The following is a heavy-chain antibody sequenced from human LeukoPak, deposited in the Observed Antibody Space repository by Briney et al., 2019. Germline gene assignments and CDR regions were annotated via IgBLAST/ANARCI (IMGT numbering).Heavy chain of an antibody. CDR3: ARDLSFRSSSHFDY. J-gene: IGHJ4*02. CDR1: GFTFSSYS. CDR2: ISSSSSYI. V-gene: IGHV3-21*01. Sequence: PGGSLRLSCAASGFTFSSYSMTWVRQAPGKGLEWVSSISSSSSYIYYADSVKGRFTISRDNAKNSLYLQMNSLRAEDTAVCYCARDLSFRSSSHFDYWGQGTLVTVSS. D-gene: IGHD6-13*01.